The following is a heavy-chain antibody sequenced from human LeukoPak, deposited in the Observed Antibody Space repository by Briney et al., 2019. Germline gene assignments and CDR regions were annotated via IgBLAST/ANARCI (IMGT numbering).Heavy chain of an antibody. CDR3: ARDVGFSPDR. CDR2: IGPDGTVT. Sequence: GGSLRLSCVASGFALSDSWMPWVRQTPGKGLVWVSHIGPDGTVTNYADFVKGRFIISRDNAKNTVFLQINSLRAEDTSVYFCARDVGFSPDRWGQGTLVTVSS. J-gene: IGHJ1*01. V-gene: IGHV3-74*01. CDR1: GFALSDSW. D-gene: IGHD1-14*01.